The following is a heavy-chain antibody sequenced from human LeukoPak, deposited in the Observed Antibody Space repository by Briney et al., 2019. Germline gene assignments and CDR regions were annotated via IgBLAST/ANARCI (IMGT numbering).Heavy chain of an antibody. CDR3: ARIGSGWFRWFDP. CDR1: GGSISSYY. J-gene: IGHJ5*02. D-gene: IGHD6-19*01. V-gene: IGHV4-59*01. Sequence: SETLSLTCTVSGGSISSYYWSWIRQPPGKGLERIGYIYYSGSTNYNPSLKSRVTISVDTSKNQFSLKLGSVTAADTAVYYCARIGSGWFRWFDPWGQGTLVTVSS. CDR2: IYYSGST.